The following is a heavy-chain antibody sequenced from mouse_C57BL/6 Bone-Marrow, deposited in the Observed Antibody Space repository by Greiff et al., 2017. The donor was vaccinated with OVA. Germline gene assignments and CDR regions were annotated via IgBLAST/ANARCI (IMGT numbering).Heavy chain of an antibody. CDR1: GFTFSSYA. CDR3: NYFDY. J-gene: IGHJ2*01. CDR2: ISDGGSYT. Sequence: EVKLVESGGGLVKHGGSLKLSCAASGFTFSSYAMSWVRQTPEKRLEWVATISDGGSYTYYPDNVKGRFTISRDNAKNNLYLQMSHLKSEDTAMYYCNYFDYWGQGTTLTVSS. V-gene: IGHV5-4*03.